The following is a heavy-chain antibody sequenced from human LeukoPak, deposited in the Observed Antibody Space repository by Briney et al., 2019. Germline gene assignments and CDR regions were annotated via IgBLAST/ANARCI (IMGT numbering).Heavy chain of an antibody. CDR1: GFTFSSYG. CDR2: ISGSGSST. Sequence: GGLRLSCAASGFTFSSYGMSWVRQAPGKGLEWVSAISGSGSSTYYADSVKGRFTISRDNAKNSLYLQMNSLRAEDTAVYYCAREFSLLRYFDWLPYGYYFDYWGQGTLVTVSS. J-gene: IGHJ4*02. V-gene: IGHV3-23*01. CDR3: AREFSLLRYFDWLPYGYYFDY. D-gene: IGHD3-9*01.